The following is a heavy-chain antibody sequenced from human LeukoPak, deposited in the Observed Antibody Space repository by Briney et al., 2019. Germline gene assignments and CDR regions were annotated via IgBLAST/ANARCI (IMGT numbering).Heavy chain of an antibody. J-gene: IGHJ6*03. D-gene: IGHD5-18*01. Sequence: PGGSLRLSCAAPGFTFSSYWMSWVRQAPGKGLEWVANIKQDGSEKYYVDSVKGRFTISRDNAKNSLYLQMNSLRAEDTAVYYCARERGTAMVRSYYMDVWGKGTTVTVSS. CDR2: IKQDGSEK. V-gene: IGHV3-7*01. CDR3: ARERGTAMVRSYYMDV. CDR1: GFTFSSYW.